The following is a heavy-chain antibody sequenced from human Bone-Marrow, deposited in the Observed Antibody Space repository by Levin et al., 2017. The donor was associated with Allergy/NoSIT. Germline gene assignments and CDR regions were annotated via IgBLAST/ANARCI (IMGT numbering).Heavy chain of an antibody. J-gene: IGHJ2*01. V-gene: IGHV3-20*04. CDR3: ARAGYCSGGSCYSSYWYFDR. Sequence: GESLKISCAASGFTFDDYGMSWVRQAPGKGLEWVSGINWNGGSTGYADPVKGRFTISRDNAKNSLYLQMNSLRAEDTALYYCARAGYCSGGSCYSSYWYFDRWGRGTLVTVSS. CDR2: INWNGGST. CDR1: GFTFDDYG. D-gene: IGHD2-15*01.